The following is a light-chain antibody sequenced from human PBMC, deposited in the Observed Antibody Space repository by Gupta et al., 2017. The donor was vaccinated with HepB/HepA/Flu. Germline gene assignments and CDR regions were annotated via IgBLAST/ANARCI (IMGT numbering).Light chain of an antibody. J-gene: IGKJ4*01. Sequence: DIQMTQSPSSVAASVGDKITISCRASQGISSWLGWYQQKPWTAPKLLIYAASSFHSGVPSRFSGRGSGTHFTLPISSLQPEDFATSYCQQANTFPLTFGAGTTVEVQ. CDR2: AAS. CDR1: QGISSW. V-gene: IGKV1D-12*01. CDR3: QQANTFPLT.